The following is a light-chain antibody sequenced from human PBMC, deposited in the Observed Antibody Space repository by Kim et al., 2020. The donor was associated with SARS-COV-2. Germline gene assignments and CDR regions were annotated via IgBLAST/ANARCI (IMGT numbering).Light chain of an antibody. CDR1: QSISSY. CDR2: AAS. J-gene: IGKJ5*01. Sequence: DIQLTQSPSSLSASVGDRVTITCRASQSISSYLNWYQQKPGKAPKLLIYAASSLQSEVPSRFSGSGSGTDFTLTISSLQPEDFATYYCQQSYSTPQITFGQGTRLESK. CDR3: QQSYSTPQIT. V-gene: IGKV1-39*01.